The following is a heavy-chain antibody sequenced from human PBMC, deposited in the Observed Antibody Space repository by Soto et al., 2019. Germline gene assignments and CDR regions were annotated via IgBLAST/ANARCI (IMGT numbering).Heavy chain of an antibody. V-gene: IGHV1-18*01. J-gene: IGHJ4*02. CDR1: GYTFTRFG. CDR2: ISGHNGNT. D-gene: IGHD3-9*01. Sequence: QVQLVQSGTEVKKPGASVKVSCKASGYTFTRFGINWVRQAPGQGLEWMGWISGHNGNTHSAQNFQGRVTVTTEASTSTAYMELRSLRSDDTAVYYCAGDFEAGGRRAGGFAYWGQGTLVTVSS. CDR3: AGDFEAGGRRAGGFAY.